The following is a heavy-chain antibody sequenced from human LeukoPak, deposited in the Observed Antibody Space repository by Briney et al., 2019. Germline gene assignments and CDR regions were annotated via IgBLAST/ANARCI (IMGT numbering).Heavy chain of an antibody. CDR1: GYSISSGYY. V-gene: IGHV4-38-2*01. CDR3: ARLSNWNYVAY. Sequence: SETLSLTCAVSGYSISSGYYWGWIRQPPGKGLEWIESIYHSGSTYYNPSLKSRVTISVDTSKNQFSLKLNSVTAADTAMYYCARLSNWNYVAYWGQGTLVTVSS. CDR2: IYHSGST. D-gene: IGHD1-1*01. J-gene: IGHJ4*02.